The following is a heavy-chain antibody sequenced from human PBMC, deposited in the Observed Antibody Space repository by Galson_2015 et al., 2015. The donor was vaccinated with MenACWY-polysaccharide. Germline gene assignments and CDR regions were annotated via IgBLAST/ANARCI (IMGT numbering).Heavy chain of an antibody. J-gene: IGHJ5*02. Sequence: SLRLSCAASGFTFSSYAMSWVRQAPGKGLEWVSANSGSGGSTYYADSVKGRFTISRDNSKNTLYLQMNSLRAEDTAVYYCAKDPDSSWLPISHNWLAPWGQGALVTDSS. D-gene: IGHD6-13*01. V-gene: IGHV3-23*01. CDR1: GFTFSSYA. CDR3: AKDPDSSWLPISHNWLAP. CDR2: NSGSGGST.